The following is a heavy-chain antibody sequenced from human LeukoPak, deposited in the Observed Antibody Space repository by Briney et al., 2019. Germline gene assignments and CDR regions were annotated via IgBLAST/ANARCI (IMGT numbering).Heavy chain of an antibody. CDR3: ASREIVVVPAAEVDAFDI. D-gene: IGHD2-2*01. V-gene: IGHV4-39*01. CDR1: GGSISSDNYY. CDR2: IYYSGST. Sequence: SETLYLTCTVSGGSISSDNYYWGWIRQPPGKGLEWIGSIYYSGSTYYNPSLKSRVTISVDTSKNQFSLKLSSVTAADTAVYYCASREIVVVPAAEVDAFDIWGQGTMVTVSS. J-gene: IGHJ3*02.